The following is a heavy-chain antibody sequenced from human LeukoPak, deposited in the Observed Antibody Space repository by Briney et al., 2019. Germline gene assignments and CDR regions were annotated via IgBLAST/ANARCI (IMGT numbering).Heavy chain of an antibody. J-gene: IGHJ4*02. V-gene: IGHV3-7*01. D-gene: IGHD4/OR15-4a*01. CDR3: VRQHDYADY. CDR2: IKQDGSEK. Sequence: GGSLRFSCAASGFTFSRYWMSWVRQAPGKGLEWVANIKQDGSEKNYVDSVKGRFTISRDNAKNSLYLQMNSLRPEDTSVYFCVRQHDYADYWGQGTLVTVSS. CDR1: GFTFSRYW.